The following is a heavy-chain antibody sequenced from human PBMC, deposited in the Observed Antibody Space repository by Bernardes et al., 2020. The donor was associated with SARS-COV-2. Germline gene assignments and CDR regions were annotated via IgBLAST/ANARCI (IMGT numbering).Heavy chain of an antibody. V-gene: IGHV1-18*01. Sequence: VPVSRKASGYTFTSYGISWVRQAPVQGLEWMGWISADSGNTDYAQKFQGRVTMTTDTSTSTAYMELRSLRSDDTAGYYCATVVGYSYGGGWFDPWGQGTLVTVSS. D-gene: IGHD5-18*01. J-gene: IGHJ5*02. CDR3: ATVVGYSYGGGWFDP. CDR1: GYTFTSYG. CDR2: ISADSGNT.